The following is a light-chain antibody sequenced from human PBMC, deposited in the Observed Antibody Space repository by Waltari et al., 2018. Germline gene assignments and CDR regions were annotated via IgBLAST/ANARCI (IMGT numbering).Light chain of an antibody. CDR2: VNSDGSH. J-gene: IGLJ2*01. Sequence: QLVVTQSPSASASLGASVKLTCTLSSGHGSYAIAWHQQQPQKGPRFLLRVNSDGSHNKGDAVPYRFSGSISGAERYLIISSLQSEDEADYYCQTWDTDIVVFGGGTKLTV. CDR3: QTWDTDIVV. V-gene: IGLV4-69*01. CDR1: SGHGSYA.